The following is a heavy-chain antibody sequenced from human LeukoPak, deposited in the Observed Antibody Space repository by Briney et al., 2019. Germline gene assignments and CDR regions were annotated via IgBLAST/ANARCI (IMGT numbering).Heavy chain of an antibody. V-gene: IGHV4-4*02. Sequence: SETLSLTCAVSGGSISSSNWWSWVRQPPGKGLEWIGEIYHSGSTNYNPSLKSRVTISVDKSKNQFSLKLSSVTAADTAVYYCARQDDYGINRFDYWGQGTLVTVSS. CDR3: ARQDDYGINRFDY. J-gene: IGHJ4*02. CDR2: IYHSGST. CDR1: GGSISSSNW. D-gene: IGHD4-17*01.